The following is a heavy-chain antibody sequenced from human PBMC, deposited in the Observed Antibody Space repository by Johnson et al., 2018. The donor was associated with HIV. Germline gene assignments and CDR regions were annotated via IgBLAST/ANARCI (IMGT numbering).Heavy chain of an antibody. V-gene: IGHV3-23*01. Sequence: PGGSLRLSCAASGFTFSSYAMSWVRQAPGKGLEWVSAISGSGGSTYYGDSVKGRFIVSKDNSKNTLYLQMSSLRAEDTAVYYCARLDEIAAAGTGDAFDIWGQGTMVTVSS. J-gene: IGHJ3*02. CDR3: ARLDEIAAAGTGDAFDI. CDR2: ISGSGGST. CDR1: GFTFSSYA. D-gene: IGHD6-13*01.